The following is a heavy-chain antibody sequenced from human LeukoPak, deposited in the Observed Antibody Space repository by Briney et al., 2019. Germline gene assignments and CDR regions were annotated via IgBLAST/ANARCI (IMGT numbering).Heavy chain of an antibody. CDR1: GGSISGGKDF. J-gene: IGHJ4*02. Sequence: PSETLSLACAVSGGSISGGKDFWGRIRQSPGKGLEWIGSIYYTGSTYYNPSLKSRVTISVDTSKSEFSLMVHSVTAADTAMYYSARRGITYSTSFFDSWGQGTLVTVAS. D-gene: IGHD6-13*01. V-gene: IGHV4-39*01. CDR3: ARRGITYSTSFFDS. CDR2: IYYTGST.